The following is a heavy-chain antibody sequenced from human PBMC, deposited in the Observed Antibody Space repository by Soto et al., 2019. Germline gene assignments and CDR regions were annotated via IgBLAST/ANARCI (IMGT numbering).Heavy chain of an antibody. V-gene: IGHV4-34*01. CDR1: GGSFSGYY. Sequence: QVQLQQWGAGLLKPSETLSLTCAVYGGSFSGYYWSWIRHPPGKGLELIGEINHSGSTNYNPSLKSRLTISVDPSKNQFSLKLSYVTAADTAVYYCSRVYGVYYLGYFDYWGQGTLVTVSS. D-gene: IGHD3-22*01. CDR3: SRVYGVYYLGYFDY. J-gene: IGHJ4*02. CDR2: INHSGST.